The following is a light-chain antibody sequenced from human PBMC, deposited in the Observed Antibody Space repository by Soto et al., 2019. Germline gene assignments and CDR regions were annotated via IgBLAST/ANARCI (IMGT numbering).Light chain of an antibody. Sequence: EIVMTQSPDTLSVSPGDSVTLSCGASQSVSTFLAWYQHRPGQPPRLLIYGASTRATGVPARFSGSGSDTDFTLTISSLQSEDFAVHFCQQCIDWPQFTIGQGTRLEIK. V-gene: IGKV3-15*01. J-gene: IGKJ5*01. CDR1: QSVSTF. CDR2: GAS. CDR3: QQCIDWPQFT.